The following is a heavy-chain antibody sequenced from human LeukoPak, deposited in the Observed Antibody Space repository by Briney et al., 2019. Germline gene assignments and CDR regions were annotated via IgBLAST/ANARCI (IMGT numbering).Heavy chain of an antibody. D-gene: IGHD6-19*01. CDR3: ARDLPIAVAGTNAFDI. J-gene: IGHJ3*02. V-gene: IGHV1-2*02. CDR1: GYTFTTYN. CDR2: INPNSGGT. Sequence: ASVKVSCKASGYTFTTYNINWVRQAPGQGLEWMGWINPNSGGTNYAQKFQGRVTMTRDTSISTAYMELSRLRSDDTAVYYCARDLPIAVAGTNAFDIWGQGTMVTVSS.